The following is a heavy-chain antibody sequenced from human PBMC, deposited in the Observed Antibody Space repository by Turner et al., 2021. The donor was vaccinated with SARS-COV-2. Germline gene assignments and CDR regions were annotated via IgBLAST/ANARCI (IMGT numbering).Heavy chain of an antibody. D-gene: IGHD1-26*01. V-gene: IGHV4-39*01. CDR1: GGSISSSSYY. CDR3: AGEVVVLTTTHYGMDV. Sequence: QLQLQDSGPGLVKPSATLSLTCTVSGGSISSSSYYWGWIRQPPGKGLEWIGSIYYSGSTDYNPSLKSRVTIAVDTSKNQFSLKLSSVTAADTAVYYCAGEVVVLTTTHYGMDVWGQGTTVTVSS. CDR2: IYYSGST. J-gene: IGHJ6*02.